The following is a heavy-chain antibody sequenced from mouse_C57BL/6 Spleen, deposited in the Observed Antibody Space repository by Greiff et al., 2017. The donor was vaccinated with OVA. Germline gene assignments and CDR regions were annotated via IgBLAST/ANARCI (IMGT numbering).Heavy chain of an antibody. CDR1: GYTFTSYW. Sequence: VQLQQSGTELVKPGASVKLSCKASGYTFTSYWMHWVKQRPGQGLEWIGNINPSNGGTNYNEKFKSKATLTVDKSSSTAYMQLSCLTSEDSAVYYCAIGDYGKGFHYWGQGTTLTVSS. CDR3: AIGDYGKGFHY. D-gene: IGHD1-1*01. CDR2: INPSNGGT. V-gene: IGHV1-53*01. J-gene: IGHJ2*01.